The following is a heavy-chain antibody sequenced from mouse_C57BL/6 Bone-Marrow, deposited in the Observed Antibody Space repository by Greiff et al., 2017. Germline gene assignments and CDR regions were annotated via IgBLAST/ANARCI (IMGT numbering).Heavy chain of an antibody. CDR3: ARESLLGGSSYD. Sequence: EVQLVESGPGLVKPSQSLSLTCSVTGYSITSGYYWNWIRQFPGNKLEWMGYISYDGSNNYNPSPKNRISITRDTSKNQFFLKLNSVTTEDTATYYCARESLLGGSSYDWGQGTTLTVSS. J-gene: IGHJ2*01. CDR1: GYSITSGYY. V-gene: IGHV3-6*01. D-gene: IGHD1-1*01. CDR2: ISYDGSN.